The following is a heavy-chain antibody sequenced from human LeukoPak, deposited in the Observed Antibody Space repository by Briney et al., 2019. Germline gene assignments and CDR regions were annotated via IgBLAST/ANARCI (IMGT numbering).Heavy chain of an antibody. J-gene: IGHJ4*02. CDR3: ARGQWVAY. Sequence: PGGSLRLSCAAAGFTFSNHWMSWVRQTPGKGLEWAANIKQDGSDKYYVDSMKGRFTISRDNAKNSLYLQMNNLRAEDTAVYYCARGQWVAYWGQGTLVTVSS. CDR2: IKQDGSDK. D-gene: IGHD2-15*01. CDR1: GFTFSNHW. V-gene: IGHV3-7*01.